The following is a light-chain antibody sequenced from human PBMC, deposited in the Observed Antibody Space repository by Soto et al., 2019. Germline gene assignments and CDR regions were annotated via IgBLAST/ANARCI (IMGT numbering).Light chain of an antibody. J-gene: IGLJ1*01. CDR1: SGSVSTSYY. V-gene: IGLV8-61*01. CDR2: STN. CDR3: SSYAGSNNV. Sequence: QTVVTQEPSFSVSPGGTVTLTCGLSSGSVSTSYYPSWYQQTPGQAPRTLIYSTNTRSSGVPDRFSGSILGNKAALTITGAQADDESDYYCSSYAGSNNVFGTGTKLTVL.